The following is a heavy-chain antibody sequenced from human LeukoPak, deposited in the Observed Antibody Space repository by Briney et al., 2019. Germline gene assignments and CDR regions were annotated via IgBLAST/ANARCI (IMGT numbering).Heavy chain of an antibody. Sequence: KPGGSLRLSCAASGFTFSSYWMSWVRQAPGKGLEWVANIKQDGSEKYYVDSVKGRFTNSRDNAKNSLYLQMNSLRAEDTAVYYCARDPNWSDYGSGSYVPYWGQGTLVTVSS. CDR1: GFTFSSYW. CDR3: ARDPNWSDYGSGSYVPY. CDR2: IKQDGSEK. J-gene: IGHJ4*02. V-gene: IGHV3-7*01. D-gene: IGHD3-10*01.